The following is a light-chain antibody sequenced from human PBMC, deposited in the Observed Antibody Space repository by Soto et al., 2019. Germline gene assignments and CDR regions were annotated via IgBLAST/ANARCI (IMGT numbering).Light chain of an antibody. CDR1: SGSVSTNYY. Sequence: QAVVTQEPSFSVSPGGTVTLTFGLSSGSVSTNYYPSWYQQTPGQAPRTLIYNTNTRSSGVTDRFSGSILGNKTALTITGAQADDESDYYCALYMGSGIVVFGGGTKLTVL. J-gene: IGLJ2*01. CDR3: ALYMGSGIVV. V-gene: IGLV8-61*01. CDR2: NTN.